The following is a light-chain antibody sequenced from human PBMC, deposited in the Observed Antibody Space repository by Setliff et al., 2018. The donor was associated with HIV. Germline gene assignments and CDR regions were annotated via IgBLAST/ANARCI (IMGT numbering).Light chain of an antibody. J-gene: IGLJ1*01. V-gene: IGLV2-11*01. Sequence: SVLTQPRSVSGSPGQSITISCTGSSSDVGAYNYVSWYQQHPGEAPKLMIYDVTKRPSGVPDRFSGSKSGNTASLTISGLQAEDEADYYCCSYAGSYTYIFGTGTKV. CDR2: DVT. CDR3: CSYAGSYTYI. CDR1: SSDVGAYNY.